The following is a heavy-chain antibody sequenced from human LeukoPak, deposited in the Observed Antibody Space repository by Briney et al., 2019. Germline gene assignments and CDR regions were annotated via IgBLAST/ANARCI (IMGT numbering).Heavy chain of an antibody. J-gene: IGHJ5*02. D-gene: IGHD2-2*01. CDR2: IYYSEST. CDR1: GGSISSSIYY. V-gene: IGHV4-39*01. Sequence: SETLSHTCTVSGGSISSSIYYWGWIRHPPGTGLEWIGSIYYSESTYYNPSLKSRVTISVDTSKNPFSLKLSSVTAADTAVYYCARQGSTSPNWFDPWGQGTLVTVSS. CDR3: ARQGSTSPNWFDP.